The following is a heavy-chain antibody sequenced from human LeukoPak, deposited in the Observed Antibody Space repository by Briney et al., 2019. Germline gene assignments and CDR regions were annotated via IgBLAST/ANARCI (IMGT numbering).Heavy chain of an antibody. V-gene: IGHV3-30*18. Sequence: PGRSLRLSCAASGFTFSSYGMHWVRQAPGKGLEWVAVISYDGSNKYYADSVKGRFTISRDNAKNTLFLQMNSLRAEDTAVYYCAKDKDFWSGYYRGLPYYYGMDVWGQGTTVTVSS. D-gene: IGHD3-3*01. CDR1: GFTFSSYG. CDR2: ISYDGSNK. J-gene: IGHJ6*02. CDR3: AKDKDFWSGYYRGLPYYYGMDV.